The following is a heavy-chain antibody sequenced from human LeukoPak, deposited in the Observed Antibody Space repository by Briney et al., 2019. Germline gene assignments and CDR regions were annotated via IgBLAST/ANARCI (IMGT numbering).Heavy chain of an antibody. J-gene: IGHJ4*02. CDR1: GFTFDNYA. CDR3: AKTDGDYAYFDY. CDR2: ISWNGGSI. D-gene: IGHD4-17*01. V-gene: IGHV3-9*03. Sequence: LRLSCAASGFTFDNYAMHWVRQAPGKGLEWVTGISWNGGSIVYADSVKGGFTICRDKGKNSLYMKMKSLRAEDMALYYCAKTDGDYAYFDYWGQGTLATVSS.